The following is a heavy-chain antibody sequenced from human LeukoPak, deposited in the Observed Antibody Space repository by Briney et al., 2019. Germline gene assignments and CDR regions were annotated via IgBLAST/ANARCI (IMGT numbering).Heavy chain of an antibody. CDR2: ISSSSSYI. CDR1: GFTFSSYS. V-gene: IGHV3-21*01. D-gene: IGHD4-4*01. J-gene: IGHJ4*02. CDR3: ARDSSDYSRYYFDY. Sequence: PGGSLRLSCAASGFTFSSYSMSWVRQAPGKGLEWVSSISSSSSYIYYADSVKGRFTISRDNAKNSLYLQMNSLRAEDTAVYYCARDSSDYSRYYFDYWGQGTLVTVSS.